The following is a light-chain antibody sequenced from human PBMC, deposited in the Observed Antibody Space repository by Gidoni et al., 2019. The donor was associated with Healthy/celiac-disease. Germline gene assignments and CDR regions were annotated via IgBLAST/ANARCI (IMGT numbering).Light chain of an antibody. Sequence: EIVLTQSPGTLSLSPGERATLSCRASQSVSSSYLAWYQQKPGQAPRLLIYGASSRATGIPDRFSGSGSGTDFTLTISRLEPEDFAVYYCQQYGSSRFXXXTRLEIK. CDR2: GAS. V-gene: IGKV3-20*01. CDR1: QSVSSSY. CDR3: QQYGSSR. J-gene: IGKJ5*01.